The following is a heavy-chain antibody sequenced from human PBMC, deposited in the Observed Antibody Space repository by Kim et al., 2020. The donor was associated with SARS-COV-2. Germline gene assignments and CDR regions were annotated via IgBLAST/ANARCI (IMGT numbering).Heavy chain of an antibody. CDR3: ARDGGSIAVAGNDWFDP. CDR2: ISSSSSYI. CDR1: GFTFSSYS. V-gene: IGHV3-21*01. Sequence: GGSLRLSCAASGFTFSSYSMNWVRQAPGKGLEWVSSISSSSSYIYYAYSVKGRFTISRDNAKNSLYLQMNSLRAEDTAVYYCARDGGSIAVAGNDWFDPWGQVTLVTVSS. J-gene: IGHJ5*02. D-gene: IGHD6-19*01.